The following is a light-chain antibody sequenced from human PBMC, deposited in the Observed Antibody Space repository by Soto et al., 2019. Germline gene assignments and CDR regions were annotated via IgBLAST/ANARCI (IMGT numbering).Light chain of an antibody. V-gene: IGKV1-5*01. J-gene: IGKJ1*01. CDR2: DAS. Sequence: DFQMTQSPSTLSASVGDRGTITCRASQNIRSRLVWFQQKPGKAPKLLIYDASSLESGVPQRFSGSGSGTEFTLTISSLQTDDFSTYDCHQYHSYWTFVQGTKVE. CDR3: HQYHSYWT. CDR1: QNIRSR.